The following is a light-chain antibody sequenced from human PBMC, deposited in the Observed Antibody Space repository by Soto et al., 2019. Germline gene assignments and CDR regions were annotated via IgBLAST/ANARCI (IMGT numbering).Light chain of an antibody. J-gene: IGKJ4*01. CDR3: QQSYSLPLT. CDR1: QTISLY. CDR2: AAS. Sequence: DIQMTQSPSSLSASVGDRVTISCRASQTISLYLNWYQQRPGKAPKLLIFAASSLQSGVPSRFSGSGSETDFSLTISSLQPEDFATYYCQQSYSLPLTFGGGTKVDIK. V-gene: IGKV1-39*01.